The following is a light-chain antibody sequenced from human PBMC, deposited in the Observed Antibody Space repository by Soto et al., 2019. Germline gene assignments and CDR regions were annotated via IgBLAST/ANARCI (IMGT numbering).Light chain of an antibody. CDR1: SSNIGAGYD. CDR3: QSYDSSLSGFWV. J-gene: IGLJ3*02. Sequence: QPVLTQPPSVSGAPGQRVTISCTGSSSNIGAGYDVHWYQQFSGTSPKLLIYGNDNRPSGVPDRFSGSKSGTSASLAITGLLAEDEADYYCQSYDSSLSGFWVFGGGTKLTVL. V-gene: IGLV1-40*01. CDR2: GND.